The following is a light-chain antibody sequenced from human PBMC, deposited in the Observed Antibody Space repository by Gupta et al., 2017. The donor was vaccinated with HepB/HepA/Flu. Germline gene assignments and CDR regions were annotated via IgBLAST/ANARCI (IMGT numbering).Light chain of an antibody. J-gene: IGKJ1*01. Sequence: DIAMTQSPLSLPVTPGEPASISCRSSQSLLHSNGYNYLDWYLQKPGQPPQLLVYLGSNRASGVPDRFSGSGSGTDFTLKISRVEAEDVGIYYCMQTLQTPLAFGQGTKVEIK. CDR3: MQTLQTPLA. CDR2: LGS. V-gene: IGKV2-28*01. CDR1: QSLLHSNGYNY.